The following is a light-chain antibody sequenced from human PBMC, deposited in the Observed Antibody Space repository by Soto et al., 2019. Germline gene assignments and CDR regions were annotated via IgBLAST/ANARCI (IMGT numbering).Light chain of an antibody. J-gene: IGKJ5*01. CDR2: GAS. CDR3: QQFDSWPLT. CDR1: QSVTTN. V-gene: IGKV3-15*01. Sequence: EVVMTQSPATLSVSAGERATLSCRASQSVTTNLAWYQQKPGQVPRLLFYGASTRATGIPARFSGSGSGTEFTLTIGSLQSEDFAVYYFQQFDSWPLTFGQGTRLEIK.